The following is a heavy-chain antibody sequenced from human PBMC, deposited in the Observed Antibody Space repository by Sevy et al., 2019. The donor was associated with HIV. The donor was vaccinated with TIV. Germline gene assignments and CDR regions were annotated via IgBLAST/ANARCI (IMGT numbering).Heavy chain of an antibody. J-gene: IGHJ4*02. CDR2: IKEDGSEK. D-gene: IGHD6-13*01. CDR1: GFTFSTYNHYW. Sequence: GGSLRLSCAASGFTFSTYNHYWMTWVRQAPGKGLEWVANIKEDGSEKYYVDSVKGRFTISRDNARNLVYLQMSSLTAEDTALYYCVRAIAADASLWGQGTLVTVSS. V-gene: IGHV3-7*01. CDR3: VRAIAADASL.